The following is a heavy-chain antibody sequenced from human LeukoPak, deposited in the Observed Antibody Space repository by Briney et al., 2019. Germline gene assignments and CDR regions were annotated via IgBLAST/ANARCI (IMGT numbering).Heavy chain of an antibody. J-gene: IGHJ3*02. V-gene: IGHV3-7*01. CDR2: IKQDGSEK. Sequence: GGSLRLSCAASGFTFSSHWMSWVRQAPGKGLEWVANIKQDGSEKYYVDSVKGRFTISRDNAKNSLYLQMNSLRAEDTAVYYRARDVDTAMPTGDAFDIWGQGTMVTVSS. CDR3: ARDVDTAMPTGDAFDI. D-gene: IGHD5-18*01. CDR1: GFTFSSHW.